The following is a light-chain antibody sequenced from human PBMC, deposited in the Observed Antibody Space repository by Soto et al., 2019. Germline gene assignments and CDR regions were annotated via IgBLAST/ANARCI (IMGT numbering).Light chain of an antibody. CDR1: QSVSSY. J-gene: IGKJ5*01. CDR3: QQRGNWIT. CDR2: DAS. V-gene: IGKV3-11*01. Sequence: EIVLTQSPATLSLSPGESATLSCRASQSVSSYLAWYQQKPGQAPRLLIYDASNRATGIPARFSASGSGTDFTLTISSLEPEDSAVYYCQQRGNWITFGPGTRLEIK.